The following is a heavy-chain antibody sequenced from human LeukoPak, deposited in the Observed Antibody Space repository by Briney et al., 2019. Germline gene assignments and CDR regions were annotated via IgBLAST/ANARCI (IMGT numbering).Heavy chain of an antibody. CDR2: IYPGDSDT. J-gene: IGHJ4*02. CDR3: ARRLVPDY. D-gene: IGHD3-16*01. V-gene: IGHV5-51*01. Sequence: GESLKISCKGSGYNFSTYWIGRVRQMPGKGLEWMGIIYPGDSDTRYSPSFEGQVTISADKSISTAYLQWSSLKASDTAMYYCARRLVPDYWGQGTLVTVSS. CDR1: GYNFSTYW.